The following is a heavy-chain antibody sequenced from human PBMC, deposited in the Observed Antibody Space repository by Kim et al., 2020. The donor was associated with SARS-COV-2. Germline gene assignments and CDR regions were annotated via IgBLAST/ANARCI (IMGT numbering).Heavy chain of an antibody. J-gene: IGHJ4*02. D-gene: IGHD3-16*01. CDR3: ARDVRPTPFSGVMAF. V-gene: IGHV3-30*07. Sequence: DSVKGRFSISRDNSKTTVYLQMNSLRDEDTAVYYCARDVRPTPFSGVMAFWGQGTLVTVSS.